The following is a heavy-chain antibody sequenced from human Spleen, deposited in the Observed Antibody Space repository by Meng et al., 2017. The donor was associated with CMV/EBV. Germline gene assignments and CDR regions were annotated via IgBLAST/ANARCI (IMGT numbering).Heavy chain of an antibody. Sequence: GESLKISCTASGFTFGDYAMSWVRQAPGKGLEWVSSISSSSSYIYYADSVKGRFTISRDNAKNSLYLQMNSLRAEDTAVYYCARAMAAADNWFDPWGQGTLVTVSS. CDR1: GFTFGDYA. CDR3: ARAMAAADNWFDP. V-gene: IGHV3-21*01. D-gene: IGHD6-13*01. J-gene: IGHJ5*02. CDR2: ISSSSSYI.